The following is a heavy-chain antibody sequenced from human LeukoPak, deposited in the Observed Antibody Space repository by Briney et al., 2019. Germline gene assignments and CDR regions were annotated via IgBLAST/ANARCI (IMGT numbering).Heavy chain of an antibody. Sequence: GGSLRLSCAASGFTFSSYSMNWVRQAPGKGLEWVAVISYDGSNKYYADSVKGRFTISRDNSKNTLYLQMNSLRAEDTAVYYCAREWVRGYGRRRRLGYSSGWYGDYFDYWGQGTLVTVSS. J-gene: IGHJ4*02. D-gene: IGHD6-19*01. CDR2: ISYDGSNK. V-gene: IGHV3-30*03. CDR3: AREWVRGYGRRRRLGYSSGWYGDYFDY. CDR1: GFTFSSYS.